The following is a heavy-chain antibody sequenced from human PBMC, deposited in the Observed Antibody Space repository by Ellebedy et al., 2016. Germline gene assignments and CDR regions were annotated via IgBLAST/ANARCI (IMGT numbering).Heavy chain of an antibody. CDR2: IWYDGSNK. D-gene: IGHD2-2*01. Sequence: GESLKISCAASGFTFSSYGMHWVRQAPGKGLEWVAVIWYDGSNKYYADSVKGRFTISRDNSKNTLYLQMNSLRAEDTAVYYCARSVVPPAKTGYYYYMDVWGKGTTVTVSS. CDR3: ARSVVPPAKTGYYYYMDV. CDR1: GFTFSSYG. V-gene: IGHV3-33*01. J-gene: IGHJ6*03.